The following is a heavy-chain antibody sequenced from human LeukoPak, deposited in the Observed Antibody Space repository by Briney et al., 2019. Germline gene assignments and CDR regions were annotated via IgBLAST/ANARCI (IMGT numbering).Heavy chain of an antibody. Sequence: GGSLRLSCAASGFTFSSYWMSWVRQAPGKGLGWVANIKQDGSEKYYVDSVKGRFTISRDNAKNSLYLQMNSLRAGDTAVYYCARDDCSSISCYHNWFDPWGQGTLVTVSS. D-gene: IGHD2-2*01. CDR1: GFTFSSYW. J-gene: IGHJ5*02. CDR2: IKQDGSEK. V-gene: IGHV3-7*01. CDR3: ARDDCSSISCYHNWFDP.